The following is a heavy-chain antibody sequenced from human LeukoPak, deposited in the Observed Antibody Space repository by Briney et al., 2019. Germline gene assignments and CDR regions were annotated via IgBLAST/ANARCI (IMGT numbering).Heavy chain of an antibody. V-gene: IGHV3-7*01. J-gene: IGHJ4*02. CDR2: IKQDGSEK. Sequence: GGSLRLSCAASGFTFSSYWMSWVRQAPGKGLEWVANIKQDGSEKYYVDSVKGRFTISRDNAKNSLYLQMNSLRAEDTAVYYCARDPSGGDSSGCFDYWGQGTLVTVSS. CDR1: GFTFSSYW. D-gene: IGHD3-22*01. CDR3: ARDPSGGDSSGCFDY.